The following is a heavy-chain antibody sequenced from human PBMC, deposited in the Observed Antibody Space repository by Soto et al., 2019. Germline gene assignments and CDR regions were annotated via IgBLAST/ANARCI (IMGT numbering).Heavy chain of an antibody. V-gene: IGHV1-3*01. D-gene: IGHD6-19*01. J-gene: IGHJ4*02. Sequence: GASVKVSFKASGYTFTSYAMHWVRQAPGQRLEWMGWINAGDGNTKYAQKFQGRVSITRDTSTSTVYMELSSLSSEDTALYYCARFYSSGYLGMYSFDNWGQGTKVTSPQ. CDR2: INAGDGNT. CDR1: GYTFTSYA. CDR3: ARFYSSGYLGMYSFDN.